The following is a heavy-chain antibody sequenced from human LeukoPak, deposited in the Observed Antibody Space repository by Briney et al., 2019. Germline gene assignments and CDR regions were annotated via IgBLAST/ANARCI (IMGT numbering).Heavy chain of an antibody. CDR3: ARGGGYYYGSGSYYKRNWFDP. Sequence: PGGSLRLSCAASGFTFSSYGMHWVRQAPGKGLEWVAFIRYDGSNKYYADSVKGRFTISRDNSKNTLYLQMNSLRAEDTAVYYCARGGGYYYGSGSYYKRNWFDPWGQGTLVTVSS. D-gene: IGHD3-10*01. V-gene: IGHV3-30*02. J-gene: IGHJ5*02. CDR1: GFTFSSYG. CDR2: IRYDGSNK.